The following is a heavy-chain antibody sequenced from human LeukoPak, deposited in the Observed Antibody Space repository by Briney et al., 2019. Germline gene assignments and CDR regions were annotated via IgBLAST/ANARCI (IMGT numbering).Heavy chain of an antibody. V-gene: IGHV3-53*01. CDR1: GFTFSTYW. Sequence: GGSLRLSCAASGFTFSTYWMSWVRQAPGKGLEWVSVIYSGGSTYYADSVKGRFTISRDNSKNTLYLQMNSLRAEDTAVYYCARELITMVRGVILYYFDYWGQGTLVTVSS. J-gene: IGHJ4*02. CDR2: IYSGGST. D-gene: IGHD3-10*01. CDR3: ARELITMVRGVILYYFDY.